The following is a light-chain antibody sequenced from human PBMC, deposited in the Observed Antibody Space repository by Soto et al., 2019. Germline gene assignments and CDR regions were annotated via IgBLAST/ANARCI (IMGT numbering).Light chain of an antibody. CDR2: GAS. CDR3: QQRSSWPPWT. J-gene: IGKJ1*01. CDR1: QSVGSY. Sequence: EIVLTQSPVTLSLSPGDRATLSCRASQSVGSYLAWFQQKPGQAPRLLIHGASNRATGIPARLSGSGSGTDFTLTISSLEPEDFAVYYCQQRSSWPPWTFGQGTKVEIK. V-gene: IGKV3-11*01.